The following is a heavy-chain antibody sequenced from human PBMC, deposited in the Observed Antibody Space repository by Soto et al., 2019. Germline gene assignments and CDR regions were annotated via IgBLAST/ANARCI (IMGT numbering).Heavy chain of an antibody. J-gene: IGHJ4*02. Sequence: GASVKVSCKASGYTFTSYAMHWVRQDPGQRLEWMGWINAGNGNTKYSQKFQGRVTITRDTSASTAYMELSSLRSEDTAVYYCARDRWFGEADYFDYWGQGTLVTVSS. D-gene: IGHD3-10*01. CDR2: INAGNGNT. CDR3: ARDRWFGEADYFDY. V-gene: IGHV1-3*01. CDR1: GYTFTSYA.